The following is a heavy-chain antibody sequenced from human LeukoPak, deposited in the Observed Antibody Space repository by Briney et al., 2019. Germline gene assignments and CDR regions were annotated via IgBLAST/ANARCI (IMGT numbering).Heavy chain of an antibody. J-gene: IGHJ6*03. CDR2: ISSSGSTI. Sequence: GGSLRLSCAASGFTFSDYYMSWIRQAPGKGLEWVSYISSSGSTIYYADSVKGRFTISRDNAKNSLYLQMNSLRAEDTAVYYCAREGTEGPTYYDTLTGYYSTPYYYYMDVWGKGTTVTISS. V-gene: IGHV3-11*01. CDR1: GFTFSDYY. CDR3: AREGTEGPTYYDTLTGYYSTPYYYYMDV. D-gene: IGHD3-9*01.